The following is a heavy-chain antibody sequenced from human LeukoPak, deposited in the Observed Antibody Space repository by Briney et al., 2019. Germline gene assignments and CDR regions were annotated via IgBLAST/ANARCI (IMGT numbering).Heavy chain of an antibody. D-gene: IGHD3-22*01. CDR2: ISAYNGNT. V-gene: IGHV1-18*01. CDR3: ARNGVASSSTYYYDSSGPFDI. J-gene: IGHJ3*02. Sequence: ASVKVSCKASGYTFTSYGISWVRQAPGQGLEWTGWISAYNGNTNYAQKLQGRVTMTTDTSTSTAYMELRSLRSDDTAVYYCARNGVASSSTYYYDSSGPFDIWGQGTMVTVSS. CDR1: GYTFTSYG.